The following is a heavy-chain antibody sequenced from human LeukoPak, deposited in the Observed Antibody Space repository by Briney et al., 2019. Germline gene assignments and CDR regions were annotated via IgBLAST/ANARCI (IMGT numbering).Heavy chain of an antibody. CDR2: IKTKSDGWTT. J-gene: IGHJ4*02. Sequence: GGSLRLSCAASGFIFSSAWMSWVRQAPGKGLEWVGHIKTKSDGWTTNYAAPVKGRFTISRDDSKNMVYLQMNSLKTEDTAVYYCGTTHYNFGDLDHWGQGALVTVSS. V-gene: IGHV3-15*01. CDR1: GFIFSSAW. CDR3: GTTHYNFGDLDH. D-gene: IGHD3-3*01.